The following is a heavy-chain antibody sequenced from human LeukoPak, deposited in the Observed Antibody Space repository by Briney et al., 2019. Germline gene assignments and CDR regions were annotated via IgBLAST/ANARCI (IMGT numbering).Heavy chain of an antibody. CDR2: ISWNSGSI. J-gene: IGHJ4*02. CDR3: AKDAMVRGVIITVQYFDY. D-gene: IGHD3-10*01. Sequence: PGGSLRLSCAASGFTFDDYAMPWVRQAPGKGLEWVSGISWNSGSIGYADSVKGRFTISRDNAKNSLYLQMNSLRAEDTALYYCAKDAMVRGVIITVQYFDYWGQGTLVTVSS. V-gene: IGHV3-9*01. CDR1: GFTFDDYA.